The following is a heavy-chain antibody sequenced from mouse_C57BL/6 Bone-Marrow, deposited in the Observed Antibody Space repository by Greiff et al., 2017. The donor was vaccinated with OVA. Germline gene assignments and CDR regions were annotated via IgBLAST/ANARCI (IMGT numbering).Heavy chain of an antibody. Sequence: QVQLQQPGAELVKPGASVKMSCKASGYTFTSYWLTWVKQRPGQGLEWIGDIYPGSGSTNYNEKFTSKATLTVDTSSSTAYMQLSSLTSEDSAVYYCARPYSSGSGYYFDYWGQGTTLTVSS. CDR1: GYTFTSYW. J-gene: IGHJ2*01. D-gene: IGHD3-2*02. CDR2: IYPGSGST. CDR3: ARPYSSGSGYYFDY. V-gene: IGHV1-55*01.